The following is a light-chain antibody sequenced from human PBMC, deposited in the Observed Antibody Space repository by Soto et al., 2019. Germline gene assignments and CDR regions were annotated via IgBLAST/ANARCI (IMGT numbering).Light chain of an antibody. Sequence: EIVLTQSPATLSLSPGESATLSCRASQSLNSNLALYRQKPGQAPRLLIYGASTRATGIPARFSCSGSGTEFTLTITSLQSEDFAVYYCQEYNNWHPITFGGGTKVDIK. J-gene: IGKJ4*01. CDR2: GAS. CDR1: QSLNSN. V-gene: IGKV3-15*01. CDR3: QEYNNWHPIT.